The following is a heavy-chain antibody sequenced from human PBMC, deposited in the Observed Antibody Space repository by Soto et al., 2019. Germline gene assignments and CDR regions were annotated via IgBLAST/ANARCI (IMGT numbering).Heavy chain of an antibody. J-gene: IGHJ6*02. CDR1: GGTFSSYA. CDR3: ARVAVAGLYYYYDGMDV. D-gene: IGHD6-19*01. V-gene: IGHV1-69*01. CDR2: IIPIFGTA. Sequence: QVQLVQSGAEVKKPGSSVKVSCKASGGTFSSYAISWVRQAPGQGLEWMGGIIPIFGTANYAQKFQGRVTISADESTSTAYMELGRLRSEDTAVYYCARVAVAGLYYYYDGMDVWGQGTTVPVSS.